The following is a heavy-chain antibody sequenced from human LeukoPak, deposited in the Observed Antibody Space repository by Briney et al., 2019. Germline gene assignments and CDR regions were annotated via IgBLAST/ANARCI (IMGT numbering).Heavy chain of an antibody. CDR1: GYTFTSYD. Sequence: ASVKVSCKASGYTFTSYDINWVRQATGQGLEWMGWMNPNNGNTGYAQKFQGRVTMTRNTSISTAYMELSSLRSEDTAVYYCARGRHIVVVTAIRSVYYFDYWGQGTLVAVSS. V-gene: IGHV1-8*01. D-gene: IGHD2-21*02. CDR3: ARGRHIVVVTAIRSVYYFDY. J-gene: IGHJ4*02. CDR2: MNPNNGNT.